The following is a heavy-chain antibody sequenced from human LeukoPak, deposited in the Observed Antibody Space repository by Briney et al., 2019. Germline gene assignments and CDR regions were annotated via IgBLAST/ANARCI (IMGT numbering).Heavy chain of an antibody. V-gene: IGHV4/OR15-8*02. CDR3: SRESGPFCPFGY. CDR2: ISLAGQT. J-gene: IGHJ4*02. D-gene: IGHD1-26*01. CDR1: GGSISGTNW. Sequence: SETLSLTCGVSGGSISGTNWWSWVRQPPGQGLEWIGEISLAGQTNYNPALNGRVTMSLDKSSNQLSLHLTSVTAADTATYFCSRESGPFCPFGYWGQGTLVIVSS.